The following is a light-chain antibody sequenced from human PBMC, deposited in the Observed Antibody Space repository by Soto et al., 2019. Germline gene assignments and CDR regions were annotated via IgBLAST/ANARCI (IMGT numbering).Light chain of an antibody. CDR1: QGMRSY. CDR2: AAS. V-gene: IGKV1-9*01. J-gene: IGKJ1*01. CDR3: QQLNSYPVT. Sequence: DIQLTQSPSFLSASVGDRVTITCRASQGMRSYLAWYQQKPGKAPKLLIYAASTLQSGVPSRFSGSGSGTEFTLTNTSLQPEDFATYYCQQLNSYPVTFGQGTKVEIK.